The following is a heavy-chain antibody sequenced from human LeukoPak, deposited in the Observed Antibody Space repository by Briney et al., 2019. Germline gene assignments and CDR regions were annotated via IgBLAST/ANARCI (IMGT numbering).Heavy chain of an antibody. CDR2: IYYSGST. CDR3: ARSNRDGYNFNYFDY. D-gene: IGHD5-24*01. J-gene: IGHJ4*02. V-gene: IGHV4-59*01. Sequence: SETLSLTCTVSGGSISSYYWSWIRQPPGKGLEWIGNIYYSGSTNYNPSLKSRVTISVDTSKNQFSLKLSSVTAADTAVYYCARSNRDGYNFNYFDYWGQGTLVTVSS. CDR1: GGSISSYY.